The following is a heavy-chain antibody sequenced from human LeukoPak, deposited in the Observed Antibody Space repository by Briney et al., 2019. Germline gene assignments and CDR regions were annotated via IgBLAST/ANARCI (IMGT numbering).Heavy chain of an antibody. Sequence: AGGSLRLSCAASGFTFSSYGMHWVRQAPGKGLEWVAVISYDGSNKYYADSVKGRFTISRDNSKNTLYLQMNSLRAEDTAVYYCAKEGTSERYYFDYWGQGTLVTVSS. J-gene: IGHJ4*02. CDR3: AKEGTSERYYFDY. CDR2: ISYDGSNK. CDR1: GFTFSSYG. V-gene: IGHV3-30*18. D-gene: IGHD3-3*01.